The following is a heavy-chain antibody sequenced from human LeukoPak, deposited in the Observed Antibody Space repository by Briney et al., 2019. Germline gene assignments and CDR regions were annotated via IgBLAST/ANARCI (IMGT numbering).Heavy chain of an antibody. V-gene: IGHV3-11*01. J-gene: IGHJ4*02. CDR2: ISKTGRGI. CDR3: ATVRYSTIWSFEFDN. CDR1: GFNFSNYF. D-gene: IGHD5-12*01. Sequence: GGSLRLSCAASGFNFSNYFMSWIRQAPGKGLQWLAYISKTGRGIEYAESVRGRFTISRDNAKNSVFLQMDSLRAEDTAVYFCATVRYSTIWSFEFDNWGQGALVTVSS.